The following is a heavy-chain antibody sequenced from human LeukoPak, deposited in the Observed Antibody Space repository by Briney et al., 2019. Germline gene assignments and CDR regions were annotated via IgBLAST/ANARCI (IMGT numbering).Heavy chain of an antibody. CDR2: ISSSSSTI. Sequence: PGGSLRLSCAASGFTFSSYWMSWVRQAPGKGLEWVSYISSSSSTIYYADSVKGRFTISRDNAKNSLYLQMNSLRAEDTAVYYCARVEITMVRGVMGYYYYYYMDVWGKGTTVTVSS. V-gene: IGHV3-48*01. D-gene: IGHD3-10*01. CDR3: ARVEITMVRGVMGYYYYYYMDV. J-gene: IGHJ6*03. CDR1: GFTFSSYW.